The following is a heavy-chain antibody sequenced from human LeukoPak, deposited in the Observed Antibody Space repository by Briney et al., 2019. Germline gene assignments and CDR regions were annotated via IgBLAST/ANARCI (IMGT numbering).Heavy chain of an antibody. D-gene: IGHD5-18*01. Sequence: SGGSLRLSCAVSGLTFSSSWKDWVRQAPGKGLEWVASINPEGSEKYSADSVKGRFTISRDNAKNSLYLQMDSLRVEDTAFYYCARDLAYSRLDYWGQGMLVTVSS. CDR1: GLTFSSSW. CDR2: INPEGSEK. J-gene: IGHJ4*02. CDR3: ARDLAYSRLDY. V-gene: IGHV3-7*01.